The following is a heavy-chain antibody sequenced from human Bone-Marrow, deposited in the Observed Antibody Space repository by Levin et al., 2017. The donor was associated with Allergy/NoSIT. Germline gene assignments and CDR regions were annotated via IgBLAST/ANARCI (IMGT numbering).Heavy chain of an antibody. CDR1: GFTFNYYG. CDR2: ISYDGNSR. J-gene: IGHJ4*01. V-gene: IGHV3-30*03. D-gene: IGHD6-13*01. Sequence: GGSLRLSCEGSGFTFNYYGMHWVRQAPGKGLEWLAMISYDGNSRYYDESVRGRFSISRDNSKNTLYLQMNSLRVEDTGVYFCARGGRIAAHLADWGHGTLVTVSS. CDR3: ARGGRIAAHLAD.